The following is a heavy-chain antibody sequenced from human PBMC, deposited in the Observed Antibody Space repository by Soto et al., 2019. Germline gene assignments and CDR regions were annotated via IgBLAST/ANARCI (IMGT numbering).Heavy chain of an antibody. CDR1: GFTFSNYA. V-gene: IGHV3-23*01. CDR2: IPGSGVST. D-gene: IGHD6-6*01. Sequence: VGSLRLSCAASGFTFSNYAMSWVRHSPGKGLEWVSAIPGSGVSTYYAGSVKGRFTISRDNSKNTLYLQMNSLRVEDTAVYYCAKIGSSSSVSLPLVLLDYWGQGALVTVSS. CDR3: AKIGSSSSVSLPLVLLDY. J-gene: IGHJ4*02.